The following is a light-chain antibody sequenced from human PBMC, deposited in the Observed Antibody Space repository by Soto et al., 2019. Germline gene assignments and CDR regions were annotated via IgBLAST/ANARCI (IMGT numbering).Light chain of an antibody. V-gene: IGKV3-20*01. CDR3: RQYGRSLGFA. CDR1: QSVSSNS. Sequence: EIVLGQSPGTLSLSPRERATLSCRASQSVSSNSLAWYHQKPGQPPRLLMYGASSRATGIPDRFTGSGSGTDFTLTISRLEPEDFAVYYCRQYGRSLGFAFGGGTKVDIK. CDR2: GAS. J-gene: IGKJ4*01.